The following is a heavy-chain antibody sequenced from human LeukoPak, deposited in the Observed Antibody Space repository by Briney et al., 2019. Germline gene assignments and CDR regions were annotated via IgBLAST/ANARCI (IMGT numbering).Heavy chain of an antibody. Sequence: ETSETLSLTCTVSGYSISSGYYWGWIRQPPGKGLEWIGSIYHSGSTYYNPSLKSRVTISVDTSKNQFSLKLSSVTAADTAVYYCARAGEGHRYYYDSSGYSIDYWGQGTLVTVSS. J-gene: IGHJ4*02. D-gene: IGHD3-22*01. CDR3: ARAGEGHRYYYDSSGYSIDY. CDR2: IYHSGST. CDR1: GYSISSGYY. V-gene: IGHV4-38-2*02.